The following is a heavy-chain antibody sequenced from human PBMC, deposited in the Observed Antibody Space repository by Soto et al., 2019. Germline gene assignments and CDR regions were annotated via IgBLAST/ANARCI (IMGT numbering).Heavy chain of an antibody. CDR1: GCTLTELS. V-gene: IGHV1-24*01. Sequence: ASVKVSCKVSGCTLTELSMHWVRQAPGKGLEWMGGFDPEDGETIYAQKFQGRVTMTEDTSTDTAYMELSSLRSEDTAVYYCATGVSAAAGLFDYWGQGTLVTVSS. D-gene: IGHD6-13*01. CDR2: FDPEDGET. CDR3: ATGVSAAAGLFDY. J-gene: IGHJ4*02.